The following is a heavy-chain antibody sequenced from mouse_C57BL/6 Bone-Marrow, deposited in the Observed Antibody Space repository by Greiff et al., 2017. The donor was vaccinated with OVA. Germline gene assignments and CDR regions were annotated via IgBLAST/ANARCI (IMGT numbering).Heavy chain of an antibody. D-gene: IGHD2-4*01. CDR3: ARGIYYDYDGGYFDV. CDR2: ISYYGSN. CDR1: GYSITSGYY. J-gene: IGHJ1*03. Sequence: VQLKESGPGLVQPSQSLSLTCSVTGYSITSGYYWNWIRQFPGNKLEWMGYISYYGSNNYNPSLKNRISITRDTSKNQFFLKLNSVTTEDTATYYCARGIYYDYDGGYFDVWGTGTTVTVSS. V-gene: IGHV3-6*01.